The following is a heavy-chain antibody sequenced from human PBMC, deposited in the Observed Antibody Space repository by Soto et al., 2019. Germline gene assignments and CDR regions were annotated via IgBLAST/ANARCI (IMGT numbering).Heavy chain of an antibody. CDR3: ARWDLAAAGGMDV. J-gene: IGHJ6*02. CDR2: IYYSGST. V-gene: IGHV4-31*03. D-gene: IGHD6-13*01. CDR1: GGSISSGGYY. Sequence: QVQLQESGPGLVKPSQTLSLTCTVSGGSISSGGYYWSWIRQHPGKGLEWIGYIYYSGSTYYNPSLRSRVTISVDTPKNQFSLKLSSVTAADTAVYYCARWDLAAAGGMDVWGQGTTVTLSS.